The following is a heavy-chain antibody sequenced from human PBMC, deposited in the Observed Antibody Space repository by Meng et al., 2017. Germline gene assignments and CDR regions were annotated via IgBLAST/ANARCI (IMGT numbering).Heavy chain of an antibody. V-gene: IGHV5-51*01. D-gene: IGHD6-13*01. CDR3: ARSIAAAGTLFHAFDI. CDR2: IYPGDSDT. CDR1: GYSFTSYW. J-gene: IGHJ3*02. Sequence: KVSCKGSGYSFTSYWIGWVRQMPGKGLEWMGIIYPGDSDTRYSPSFQGQVTTSADKSISTAYLQWSSLKASDTAMYYCARSIAAAGTLFHAFDIWGQGTMVTVSS.